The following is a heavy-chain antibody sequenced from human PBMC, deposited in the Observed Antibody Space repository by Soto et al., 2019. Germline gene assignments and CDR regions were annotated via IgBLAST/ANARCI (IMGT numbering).Heavy chain of an antibody. J-gene: IGHJ6*02. Sequence: EVHLLESGGGLVQPGGSLKLSCAASGFIFDNYAMSWVRKAPGKGLEWVSTIGAGGDSTYYAESVKGRFPISRDNSKSTLYLQMNSLRVDDTAVYYCAKNSGEAGRGFYYYGVDVWGQGTTVTVSS. V-gene: IGHV3-23*01. CDR2: IGAGGDST. D-gene: IGHD6-19*01. CDR1: GFIFDNYA. CDR3: AKNSGEAGRGFYYYGVDV.